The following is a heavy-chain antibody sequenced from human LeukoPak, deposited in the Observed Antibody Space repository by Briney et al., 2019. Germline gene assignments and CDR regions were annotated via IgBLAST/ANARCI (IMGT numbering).Heavy chain of an antibody. J-gene: IGHJ4*02. D-gene: IGHD3-22*01. V-gene: IGHV1-69*04. CDR2: IIPILGIA. CDR3: ARDSSGLQFDY. Sequence: ASVKVSCKASGGTFSSYTISWVRQAPGQGLEWMGRIIPILGIANYAQKFQGRVTITADKSTSTVYMELSSLRSEDTAVYYCARDSSGLQFDYWGQGTLVTVSS. CDR1: GGTFSSYT.